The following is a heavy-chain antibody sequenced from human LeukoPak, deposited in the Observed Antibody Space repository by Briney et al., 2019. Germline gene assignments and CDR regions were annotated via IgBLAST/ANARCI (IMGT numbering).Heavy chain of an antibody. CDR1: GGTFSSYA. CDR2: IIPIFGTA. Sequence: SVKVSCKASGGTFSSYAISWVRQAPGQGLEWMGGIIPIFGTANYTQKFQGRVTITTDESTSTAYMELSSLRSEDTAVYYCAREAGYSSGWFGLFDYWGQGTLVTVSS. V-gene: IGHV1-69*05. J-gene: IGHJ4*02. CDR3: AREAGYSSGWFGLFDY. D-gene: IGHD6-19*01.